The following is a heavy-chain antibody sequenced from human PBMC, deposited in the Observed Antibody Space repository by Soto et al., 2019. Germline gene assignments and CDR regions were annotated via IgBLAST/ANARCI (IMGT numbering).Heavy chain of an antibody. CDR1: GYTLTQLS. J-gene: IGHJ4*02. CDR2: FDPEDGET. D-gene: IGHD4-17*01. Sequence: ASVKVSCKVSGYTLTQLSMHWVRQAPGQGLEWMGGFDPEDGETIYAQKFQGRVTMTEDTSTDTAYMELSSLISEDTAVYYCTTLHYDFFFDYWGQGALVTVSS. CDR3: TTLHYDFFFDY. V-gene: IGHV1-24*01.